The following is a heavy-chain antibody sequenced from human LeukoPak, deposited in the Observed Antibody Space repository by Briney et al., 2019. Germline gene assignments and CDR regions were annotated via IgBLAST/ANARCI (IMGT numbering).Heavy chain of an antibody. J-gene: IGHJ6*03. Sequence: GGSLRLSCEASGLAFRNFAMSWVRQAPGKGLEWVSGMTGSGGSSYYADSVKGRFTISRDNAKNALYLQLNSLRADDTALYYCAKMKGQRLNDYCMDVWGKGTTVTVSS. CDR2: MTGSGGSS. CDR3: AKMKGQRLNDYCMDV. V-gene: IGHV3-23*01. CDR1: GLAFRNFA.